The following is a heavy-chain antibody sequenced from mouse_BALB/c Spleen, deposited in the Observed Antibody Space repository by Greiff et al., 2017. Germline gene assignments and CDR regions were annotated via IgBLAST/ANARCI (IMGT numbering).Heavy chain of an antibody. CDR3: ARGLRYFDY. Sequence: QVQLQQSGAELARPGASVKLSCKASGYTFTDYYINWVKQRTGQGLEWIGEIYPGSGNTYYNAKFKGKATLTADKSSSTAHMQLSSLTSEDSAVYFCARGLRYFDYWGQGTTLTVSS. J-gene: IGHJ2*01. CDR2: IYPGSGNT. V-gene: IGHV1-77*01. D-gene: IGHD3-1*01. CDR1: GYTFTDYY.